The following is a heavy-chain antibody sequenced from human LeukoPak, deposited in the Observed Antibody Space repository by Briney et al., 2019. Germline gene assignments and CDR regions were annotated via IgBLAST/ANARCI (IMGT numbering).Heavy chain of an antibody. Sequence: GGSLRLSCAASGFTFSSYSMNWVRQAPGKGLEWVSSISSSSSYIYYADSVKGRFTISRDNAKNSLYLQMNSLRAEDTAVYYCARDGVAATDYAFDIWGQGTMVTVSS. J-gene: IGHJ3*02. D-gene: IGHD6-25*01. V-gene: IGHV3-21*01. CDR2: ISSSSSYI. CDR3: ARDGVAATDYAFDI. CDR1: GFTFSSYS.